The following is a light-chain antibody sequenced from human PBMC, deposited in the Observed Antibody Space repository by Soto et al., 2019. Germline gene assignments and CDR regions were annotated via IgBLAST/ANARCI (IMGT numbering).Light chain of an antibody. CDR2: KVS. CDR1: QNINSW. Sequence: DIQMTQSPSTLSASVGDRVIITFRASQNINSWLAWYQQKPGKAPHLLIYKVSNLQSGVPSRFSGSGSGTEFTLTISSLQPDDFATYYCQQYRGYWTFGQGTKVDIK. CDR3: QQYRGYWT. J-gene: IGKJ1*01. V-gene: IGKV1-5*03.